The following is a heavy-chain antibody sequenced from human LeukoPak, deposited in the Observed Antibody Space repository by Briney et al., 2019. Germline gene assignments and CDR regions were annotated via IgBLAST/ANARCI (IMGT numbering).Heavy chain of an antibody. Sequence: GRSLRLSCAASGFTFSSHALHWVRQAPGKGLEWVAVISYDGSNKYYADSVKGRFTISRDNSKNTLYLQMNSLRAEDTAVYYCARGVSGSYMFDYWGQGTLVTVSS. CDR2: ISYDGSNK. V-gene: IGHV3-30-3*01. D-gene: IGHD1-26*01. CDR1: GFTFSSHA. J-gene: IGHJ4*02. CDR3: ARGVSGSYMFDY.